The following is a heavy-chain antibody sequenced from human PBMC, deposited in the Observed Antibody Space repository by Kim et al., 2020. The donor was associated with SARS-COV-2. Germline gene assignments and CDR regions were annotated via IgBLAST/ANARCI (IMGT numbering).Heavy chain of an antibody. D-gene: IGHD3-10*01. CDR2: IYYSGST. CDR3: ARAKAGEIWFGELLPFYYGMDV. J-gene: IGHJ6*02. Sequence: SETLSLTCTVSGGSISSYYWSWIRQPPGKGLEWIGYIYYSGSTNYNPSLKSRVTISVDTSKNQFSLKLSSVTAADTAVYYCARAKAGEIWFGELLPFYYGMDVWGQGTTVTVSS. V-gene: IGHV4-59*01. CDR1: GGSISSYY.